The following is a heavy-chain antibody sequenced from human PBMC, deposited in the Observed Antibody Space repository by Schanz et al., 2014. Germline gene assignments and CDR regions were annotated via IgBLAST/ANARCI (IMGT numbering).Heavy chain of an antibody. CDR3: ARENKDYDSILNKFFHYGLDL. CDR1: GYTFTGYS. D-gene: IGHD3-3*02. CDR2: INPNSGDT. V-gene: IGHV1-2*06. Sequence: QVQLVQSGADVKKPGASVKVSCKASGYTFTGYSMHWVRQAPGQGLEWMGRINPNSGDTHSAQKFQGRVTMTWDRSISTANMELSRLRSDDTAVYYCARENKDYDSILNKFFHYGLDLWGQGTTVTVSS. J-gene: IGHJ6*02.